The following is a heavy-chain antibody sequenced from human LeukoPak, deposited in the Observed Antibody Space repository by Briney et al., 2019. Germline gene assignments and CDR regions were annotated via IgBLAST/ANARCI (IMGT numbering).Heavy chain of an antibody. Sequence: PSETLSLTCTVSGGSISSYYWSWIRQPPGKGLEWIGSIYYSGSTYYNPSLKSRVTISVDTSKNQFSLKLSSVTAADTAVYYCARDHSSSWYLSPNPWGQGTLVTVSS. CDR3: ARDHSSSWYLSPNP. V-gene: IGHV4-59*12. D-gene: IGHD6-13*01. CDR2: IYYSGST. CDR1: GGSISSYY. J-gene: IGHJ5*02.